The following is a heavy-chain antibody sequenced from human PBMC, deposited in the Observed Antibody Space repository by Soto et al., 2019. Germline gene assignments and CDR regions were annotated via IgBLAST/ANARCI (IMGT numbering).Heavy chain of an antibody. CDR2: IRGSGDTT. CDR3: ANDLGTGHVYPIFDA. Sequence: EVQLLASGGRLAQPGGSLRLSCAASGFSISNFVMSWVRQAPGKGLEWISMIRGSGDTTYYADSVQGLFTLSRDHSENTLFLQMNSLRAEDTAIYCWANDLGTGHVYPIFDAGGQGALVTVSS. D-gene: IGHD2-8*02. CDR1: GFSISNFV. V-gene: IGHV3-23*01. J-gene: IGHJ4*02.